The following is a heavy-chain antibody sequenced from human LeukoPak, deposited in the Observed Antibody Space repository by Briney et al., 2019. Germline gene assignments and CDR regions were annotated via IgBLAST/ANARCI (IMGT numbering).Heavy chain of an antibody. CDR1: GGSISSGGYS. Sequence: SETLSLTCTVSGGSISSGGYSWSWIRQHPGKGLEWIGYIYYSGSTYYNPSLKSRVTISVDTSKNQFSLKLSSVTAADTAVYYCARGVRGTLGPWGQGTLVTVSS. J-gene: IGHJ5*02. CDR3: ARGVRGTLGP. V-gene: IGHV4-31*03. CDR2: IYYSGST. D-gene: IGHD3-16*01.